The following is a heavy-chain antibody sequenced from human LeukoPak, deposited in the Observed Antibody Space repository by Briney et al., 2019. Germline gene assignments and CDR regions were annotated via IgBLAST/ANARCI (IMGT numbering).Heavy chain of an antibody. CDR1: GITLSNYG. Sequence: PGGSLRLSCAVSGITLSNYGMSWVRQAPGKGLEWVAGISGSGGRTNYADSVKGRFTVSRDNPKNTLYLQMNCLRAEDTAVYFCAKRGVVIRVILVGFHKEANYFDSWGQGALVIVSS. D-gene: IGHD3-22*01. CDR2: ISGSGGRT. J-gene: IGHJ4*02. V-gene: IGHV3-23*01. CDR3: AKRGVVIRVILVGFHKEANYFDS.